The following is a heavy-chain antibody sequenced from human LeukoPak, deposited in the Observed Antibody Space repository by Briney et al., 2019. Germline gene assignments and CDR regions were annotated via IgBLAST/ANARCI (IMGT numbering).Heavy chain of an antibody. J-gene: IGHJ6*02. CDR2: IIPIFGIA. D-gene: IGHD3-10*01. CDR3: ARAGSGDYYYYGMDV. Sequence: SVKVSCEASGGTFSSYAISWVRQAPGQGLEWMGRIIPIFGIANYAQKFRGRVTITADKSTSTAYMELSSLRSEDTAVYYCARAGSGDYYYYGMDVWGQGTTVTVSS. V-gene: IGHV1-69*04. CDR1: GGTFSSYA.